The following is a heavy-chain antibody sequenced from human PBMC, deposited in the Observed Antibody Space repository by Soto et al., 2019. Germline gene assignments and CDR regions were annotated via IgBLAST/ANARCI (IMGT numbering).Heavy chain of an antibody. CDR1: VGSISLYDNY. D-gene: IGHD3-3*01. CDR2: IYYSGST. V-gene: IGHV4-30-4*01. Sequence: QVQLQESGPGVVKPSQTLSLTCTVSVGSISLYDNYWSWIRQPPGKRLEWIGYIYYSGSTYSNPSLKRRVTISVDTSKNQFSLKLSSVTAADTAVYYCARDPAGGWSGLDSWGQGTLVTVSS. CDR3: ARDPAGGWSGLDS. J-gene: IGHJ4*02.